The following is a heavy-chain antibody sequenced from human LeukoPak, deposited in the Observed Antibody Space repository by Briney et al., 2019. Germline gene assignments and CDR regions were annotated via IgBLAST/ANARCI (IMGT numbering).Heavy chain of an antibody. Sequence: PSETLSLTCTDSGGSINSYYWTWIRQPPGKGLEWIACIYYIGITNYKSSLESRLTISVDTSKNQFSLRLRSVTAADTAVYYCARQNPPGSNKGRFDPWGQGTLVTVSS. V-gene: IGHV4-59*08. CDR1: GGSINSYY. CDR3: ARQNPPGSNKGRFDP. J-gene: IGHJ5*02. CDR2: IYYIGIT. D-gene: IGHD6-25*01.